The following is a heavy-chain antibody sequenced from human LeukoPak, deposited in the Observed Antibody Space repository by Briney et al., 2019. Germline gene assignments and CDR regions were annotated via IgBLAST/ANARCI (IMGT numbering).Heavy chain of an antibody. CDR3: ARDGYSSSWYADYYYYGVDV. CDR2: LTPNSGNT. D-gene: IGHD6-13*01. CDR1: GYTFTSYD. J-gene: IGHJ6*02. Sequence: ASVEVSCKASGYTFTSYDINWVRQATGQGLGWMGWLTPNSGNTGYAQKFQGRVTMTRNTSISTAYMELSSLRSEDTAVYYCARDGYSSSWYADYYYYGVDVWGQGPTVTVSS. V-gene: IGHV1-8*01.